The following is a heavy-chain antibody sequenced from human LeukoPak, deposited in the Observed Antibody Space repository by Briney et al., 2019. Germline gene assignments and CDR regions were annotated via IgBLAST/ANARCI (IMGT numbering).Heavy chain of an antibody. CDR1: GFTVSSNY. Sequence: GGSLRLSCAASGFTVSSNYMSWVRQAPGKGLEWVSVIYSGGSTYYADSVKGRFTISRDDSKNTLYLQMNSLRAEDTAVYYCARVQVGATLDYWGQGTLVTVSS. V-gene: IGHV3-53*01. J-gene: IGHJ4*02. D-gene: IGHD1-26*01. CDR2: IYSGGST. CDR3: ARVQVGATLDY.